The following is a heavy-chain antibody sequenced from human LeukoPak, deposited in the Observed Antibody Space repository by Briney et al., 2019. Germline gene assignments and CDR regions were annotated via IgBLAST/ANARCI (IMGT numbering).Heavy chain of an antibody. CDR2: IYPGDSDT. CDR1: GYSFTSYW. V-gene: IGHV5-51*01. J-gene: IGHJ6*03. D-gene: IGHD4-11*01. Sequence: GESLKISCKGSGYSFTSYWIGWVRQMPGKGLEWMGIIYPGDSDTRYSPSFQGQVTISADKSISTAYLQWGSLKASDTAMYYCARGTHDYSRNYYYMDVWGKGTTVTVSS. CDR3: ARGTHDYSRNYYYMDV.